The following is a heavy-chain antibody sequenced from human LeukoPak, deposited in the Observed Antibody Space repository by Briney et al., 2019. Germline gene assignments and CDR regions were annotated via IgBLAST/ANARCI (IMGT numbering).Heavy chain of an antibody. D-gene: IGHD5-18*01. V-gene: IGHV4-34*01. CDR3: AREAIQLWPRNYYYYYYMDV. J-gene: IGHJ6*03. CDR2: INHSGST. Sequence: SETLSLTCAVYGGSFSGHYWSWIRQPPGKGLEWIGEINHSGSTNYNPSLKSRVTISLDTSKNQFSLKLTSVTAADTAVYYCAREAIQLWPRNYYYYYYMDVWGKGTTVTVSS. CDR1: GGSFSGHY.